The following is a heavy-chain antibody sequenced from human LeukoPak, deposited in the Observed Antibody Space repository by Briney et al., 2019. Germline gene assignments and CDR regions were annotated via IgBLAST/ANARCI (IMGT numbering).Heavy chain of an antibody. V-gene: IGHV3-30*03. CDR2: ISYDGSNA. CDR3: AGEGCVYDYGC. CDR1: GFIFNGYS. Sequence: GGSLRLSCAASGFIFNGYSMHWMRQAPGKGLEWVGGISYDGSNAYYEDSVKGRFTISRDNTKYTVDLQMNSLRPEDTAVYYCAGEGCVYDYGCWGKRALVTV. J-gene: IGHJ4*02. D-gene: IGHD4-17*01.